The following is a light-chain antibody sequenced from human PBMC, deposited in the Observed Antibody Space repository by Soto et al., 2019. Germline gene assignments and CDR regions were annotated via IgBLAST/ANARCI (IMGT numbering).Light chain of an antibody. CDR2: DVT. V-gene: IGLV2-14*03. Sequence: QSVLTQPASVSGSPGQSITISCTGTSSDVGGYDHVSWYQQHPGKAPKLIIYDVTVRPSGISRRFSGSESDNTASLAVSGLQPEDEADYFCSSYTNKDTLLFGGGTKVTVL. CDR1: SSDVGGYDH. J-gene: IGLJ3*02. CDR3: SSYTNKDTLL.